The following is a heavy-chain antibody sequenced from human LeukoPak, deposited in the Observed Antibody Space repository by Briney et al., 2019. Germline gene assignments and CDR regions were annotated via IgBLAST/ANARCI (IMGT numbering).Heavy chain of an antibody. CDR2: ISYDGSNK. Sequence: GGSLRLSCAASGFTFNTYALHWVRQAPGKGLEWVAVISYDGSNKYYADSVKGRFTISRDNSKNMLYLQMNNLGTEDTALFYCARDIKQWLLPRGPSDYWGQGTLVTVSS. CDR3: ARDIKQWLLPRGPSDY. CDR1: GFTFNTYA. V-gene: IGHV3-30*04. J-gene: IGHJ4*02. D-gene: IGHD6-19*01.